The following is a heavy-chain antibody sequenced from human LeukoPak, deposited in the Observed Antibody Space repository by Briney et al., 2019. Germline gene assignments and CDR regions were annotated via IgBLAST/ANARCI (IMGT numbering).Heavy chain of an antibody. J-gene: IGHJ3*02. D-gene: IGHD6-13*01. CDR3: ARYGFSTVWQGGWHAFDI. CDR2: INPTVGDT. Sequence: ASVKVSCKASGYTLNSYYMHWVRQAPGRGLEWMGIINPTVGDTIYAQKFQGRLTMTRDMSTSTVYMELSSLRSDDTAVYYCARYGFSTVWQGGWHAFDIWGQGTMVTVSS. V-gene: IGHV1-46*02. CDR1: GYTLNSYY.